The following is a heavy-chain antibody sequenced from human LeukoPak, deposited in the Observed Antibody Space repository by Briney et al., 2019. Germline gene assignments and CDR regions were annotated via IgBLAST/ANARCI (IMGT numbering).Heavy chain of an antibody. V-gene: IGHV4-30-2*01. CDR2: IYHSGST. CDR1: GGSISSGGYS. D-gene: IGHD6-13*01. CDR3: ARGYSKGDGGKVYSGMDV. Sequence: SETLSLTCAVSGGSISSGGYSWSWIRQPPGKGLEWIGYIYHSGSTYYNPSLKSRVTISVDRSKNQFSLKLSSVTAADTAVYYCARGYSKGDGGKVYSGMDVWGQGTTVTVSS. J-gene: IGHJ6*02.